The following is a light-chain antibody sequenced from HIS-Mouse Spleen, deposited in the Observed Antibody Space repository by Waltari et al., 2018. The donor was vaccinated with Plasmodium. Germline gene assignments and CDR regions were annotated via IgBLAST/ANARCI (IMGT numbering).Light chain of an antibody. CDR2: DAS. J-gene: IGKJ3*01. CDR1: QDISNY. Sequence: DIQMTQYPSSLSASVGDRVTITCQASQDISNYLNWYQQKPGKAPKLLIYDASNLETGVPARFSGSGSGTDFTFTISSLHPEDIATYYFQQYDNLPPAFTFGPGTKVDIK. V-gene: IGKV1-33*01. CDR3: QQYDNLPPAFT.